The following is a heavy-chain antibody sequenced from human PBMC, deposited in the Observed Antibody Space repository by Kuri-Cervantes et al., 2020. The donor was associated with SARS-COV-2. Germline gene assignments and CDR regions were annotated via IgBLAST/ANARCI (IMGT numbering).Heavy chain of an antibody. CDR3: AGEDFYYLDV. J-gene: IGHJ6*03. V-gene: IGHV3-30-3*01. Sequence: GGSLRLSCAASGFTFSSDAMHWVRQAPGKGLEWGAVISYVGSNKYYADSVKGRFTISRDNSKTTLYLQMNSLRAEDTAVYYGAGEDFYYLDVWGKGTTVTVSS. CDR2: ISYVGSNK. CDR1: GFTFSSDA.